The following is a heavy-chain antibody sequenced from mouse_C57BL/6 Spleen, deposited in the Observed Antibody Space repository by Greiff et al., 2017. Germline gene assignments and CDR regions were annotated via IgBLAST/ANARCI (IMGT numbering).Heavy chain of an antibody. D-gene: IGHD2-4*01. V-gene: IGHV14-4*01. J-gene: IGHJ3*01. Sequence: VQLQQSGAELVRPGASVKLSCTASGFNIKDDYMHWVKQRPEQGLEWIGWIDPENGDTEYASKFQGKATITADTSSNTAYLQLSSLTSEDTAVYYCTVDFSFAYWGQGTLVTVSA. CDR1: GFNIKDDY. CDR2: IDPENGDT. CDR3: TVDFSFAY.